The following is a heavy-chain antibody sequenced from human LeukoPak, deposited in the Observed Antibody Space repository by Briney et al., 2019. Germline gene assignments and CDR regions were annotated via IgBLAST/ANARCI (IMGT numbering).Heavy chain of an antibody. J-gene: IGHJ4*02. CDR2: IYDSGKT. CDR3: ANHYSGYIDY. V-gene: IGHV4-4*02. Sequence: PSGTLSLTCSVSGDSIRKDNWWTWVRRSPGKVLEWLGEIYDSGKTNYHPSLRSRIAISIDTAKRQFSLELTAVTAADTAVYYCANHYSGYIDYWGQGTLVTVSS. D-gene: IGHD5-12*01. CDR1: GDSIRKDNW.